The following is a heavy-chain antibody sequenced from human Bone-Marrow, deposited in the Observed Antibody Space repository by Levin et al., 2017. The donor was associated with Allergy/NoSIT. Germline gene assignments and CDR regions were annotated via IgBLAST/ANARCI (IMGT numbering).Heavy chain of an antibody. V-gene: IGHV4-30-4*01. J-gene: IGHJ4*02. CDR3: ASLSYYYGAGTHPDEDY. CDR1: GASITSGDHY. Sequence: SQTLSLPCSVSGASITSGDHYWSWIRQSPGKGLEWIGYIYYSGSTYYNPSLMTRITISLDPSKNHFSLKLRSVTVTDTAVYYCASLSYYYGAGTHPDEDYWGQGALVIVSS. CDR2: IYYSGST. D-gene: IGHD3-10*01.